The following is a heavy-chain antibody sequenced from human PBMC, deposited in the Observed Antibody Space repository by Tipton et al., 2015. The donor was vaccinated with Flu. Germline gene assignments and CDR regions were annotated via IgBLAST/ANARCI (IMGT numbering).Heavy chain of an antibody. D-gene: IGHD1-1*01. Sequence: QLVQSGGGLVQPGGSLRLSCAASGFTFSSYWMNWVRQAPGKGLQWLANIKQDASEKHYVDSVKGRFSISRDNAKNSLYLQMDNLRVEDTAVYYCARAPRRHSVSGSLDYWGQGSLVTVSS. V-gene: IGHV3-7*01. CDR1: GFTFSSYW. CDR3: ARAPRRHSVSGSLDY. CDR2: IKQDASEK. J-gene: IGHJ4*02.